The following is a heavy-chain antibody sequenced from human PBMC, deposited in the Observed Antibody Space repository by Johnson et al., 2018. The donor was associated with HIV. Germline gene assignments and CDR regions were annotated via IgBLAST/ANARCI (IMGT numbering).Heavy chain of an antibody. Sequence: VQLLESGGGVVQPGRSLRLSCVASGFTFSSYAMHWVRQAPGKGLEWVAVISYDGSNKYYADSVKGRFTISRDNSKNTLYLQMNSLRAEDTAVYYCARDSKAEGWLDHAFDIWGQGTMVTVSS. J-gene: IGHJ3*02. V-gene: IGHV3-30*04. CDR1: GFTFSSYA. CDR2: ISYDGSNK. CDR3: ARDSKAEGWLDHAFDI. D-gene: IGHD6-19*01.